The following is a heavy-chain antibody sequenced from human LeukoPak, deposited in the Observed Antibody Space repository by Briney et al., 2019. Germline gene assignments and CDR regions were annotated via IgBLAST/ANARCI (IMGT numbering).Heavy chain of an antibody. CDR1: GFTFSSYS. CDR3: ARVLHKRNYDSSAYYAY. D-gene: IGHD3-22*01. CDR2: ISSTSSTI. V-gene: IGHV3-48*01. Sequence: GGSLRLSCAASGFTFSSYSMNWVRQAPGKGLEWVSYISSTSSTIYYADSVKGRFTISRDNAKNSLYLQMNSLRAEDTAVYYCARVLHKRNYDSSAYYAYWGQGTLVTVSS. J-gene: IGHJ4*02.